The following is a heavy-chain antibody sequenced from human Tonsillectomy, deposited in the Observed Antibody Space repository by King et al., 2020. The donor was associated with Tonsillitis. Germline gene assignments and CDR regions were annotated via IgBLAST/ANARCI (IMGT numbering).Heavy chain of an antibody. CDR1: GYTFTGYY. CDR2: INPNSGDT. D-gene: IGHD3-10*01. CDR3: ARDSGWFDP. Sequence: VQLVESGAEVKKPGASVMVSCKASGYTFTGYYIHWVRQAPGQGLEWMGWINPNSGDTNCAQKFQGRVTMTRDTSISTAYMELTRLRSDDTAAYYCARDSGWFDPWGQGTLVTVSS. V-gene: IGHV1-2*02. J-gene: IGHJ5*02.